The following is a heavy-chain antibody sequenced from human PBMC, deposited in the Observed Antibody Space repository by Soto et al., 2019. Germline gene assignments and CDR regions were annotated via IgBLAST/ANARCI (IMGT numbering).Heavy chain of an antibody. CDR1: GFTFSSYA. CDR3: ARDRLRYNWNDFPYYYYGMDV. Sequence: GSLRLSCAASGFTFSSYAMHWVRRAPGKGLEWVAVISYDGSNKYYADSVKGRFTISRDNSKNTLYLQMNSLRAEDTAVYYCARDRLRYNWNDFPYYYYGMDVWGQGTTVTVSS. D-gene: IGHD1-1*01. J-gene: IGHJ6*02. V-gene: IGHV3-30-3*01. CDR2: ISYDGSNK.